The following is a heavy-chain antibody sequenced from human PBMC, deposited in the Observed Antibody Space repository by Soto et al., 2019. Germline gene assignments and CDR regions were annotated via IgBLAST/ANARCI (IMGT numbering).Heavy chain of an antibody. CDR2: IYHSGST. V-gene: IGHV4-38-2*01. Sequence: PSETLSLTCAVSGYSISSGYYWGWIRQPPGKGLEWIGSIYHSGSTYYNPSLKSRVTISVDTSKNQFSLKLSSVTAADTAVYYCARGITAWDYFDYWGQGTLVTVSS. J-gene: IGHJ4*02. CDR3: ARGITAWDYFDY. D-gene: IGHD1-20*01. CDR1: GYSISSGYY.